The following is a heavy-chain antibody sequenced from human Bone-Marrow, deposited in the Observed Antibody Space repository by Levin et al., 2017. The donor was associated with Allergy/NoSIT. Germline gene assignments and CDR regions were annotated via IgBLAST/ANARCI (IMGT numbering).Heavy chain of an antibody. D-gene: IGHD1-14*01. CDR2: LNSKSGDT. V-gene: IGHV1-2*06. CDR3: AREVNGKVFDS. Sequence: PEASVKVSCKTSGYNFIDFYIHWVRRAPGQGLEWVGRLNSKSGDTDFAQNFQGRVTLTRDTSISTAYLELSGLRSDDAAVYYCAREVNGKVFDSWGQGTLVTVSS. CDR1: GYNFIDFY. J-gene: IGHJ4*02.